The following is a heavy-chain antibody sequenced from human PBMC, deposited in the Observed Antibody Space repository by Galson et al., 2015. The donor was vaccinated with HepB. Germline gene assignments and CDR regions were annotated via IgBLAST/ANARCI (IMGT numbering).Heavy chain of an antibody. CDR3: AKVQWLLEGGPFDY. V-gene: IGHV3-23*01. D-gene: IGHD6-19*01. CDR2: ISGSGGST. Sequence: SLRLSCAASGFTFSSYAMSWVRQAPGKGLEWVSAISGSGGSTYYADSVKGRFTNSRDNSKNTLYLQMNSLRAEDTAVYYCAKVQWLLEGGPFDYWGQGTLVTVSS. J-gene: IGHJ4*02. CDR1: GFTFSSYA.